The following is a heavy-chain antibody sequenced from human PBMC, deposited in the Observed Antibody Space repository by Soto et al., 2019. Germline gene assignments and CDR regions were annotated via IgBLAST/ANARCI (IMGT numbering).Heavy chain of an antibody. CDR2: INAGNGNT. J-gene: IGHJ5*02. V-gene: IGHV1-3*01. CDR1: GYTFTSYA. Sequence: ASVKVSCKASGYTFTSYAMHWVRQAPGQRLEWMGWINAGNGNTKYSQKFQGRVTITRDTSASTAYMELSSLRSEDTAVYYCASTLLWFGEYPNWFDPWGQGTLVTVSS. D-gene: IGHD3-10*01. CDR3: ASTLLWFGEYPNWFDP.